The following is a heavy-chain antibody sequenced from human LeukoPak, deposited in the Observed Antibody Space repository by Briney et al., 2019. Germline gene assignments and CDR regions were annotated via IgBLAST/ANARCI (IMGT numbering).Heavy chain of an antibody. D-gene: IGHD1-7*01. CDR3: ARDYWWNYDY. Sequence: GGSLRLSCAASGFTFSDYAMHWVRQAPGKGLEWVAVISKDGSDKYYPGSVGGRFTISRDNSKNTIYLQMDSLRAEDTAIYYCARDYWWNYDYWGQGTLFTVSS. J-gene: IGHJ4*02. V-gene: IGHV3-30-3*01. CDR2: ISKDGSDK. CDR1: GFTFSDYA.